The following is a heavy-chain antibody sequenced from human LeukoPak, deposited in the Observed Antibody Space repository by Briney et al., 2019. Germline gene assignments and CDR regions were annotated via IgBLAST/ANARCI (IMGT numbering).Heavy chain of an antibody. CDR2: IHTSGST. Sequence: AETLSLTCTASGGSFSSYFWTWIRQPAGKGLEWISRIHTSGSTNYNPSLKSRVTMSVDTSKNQFSLKLSSVPAADTAVYYCARDPEGRGNYFAYWGQGDLVTVSS. J-gene: IGHJ4*02. CDR3: ARDPEGRGNYFAY. CDR1: GGSFSSYF. V-gene: IGHV4-4*07. D-gene: IGHD3-10*01.